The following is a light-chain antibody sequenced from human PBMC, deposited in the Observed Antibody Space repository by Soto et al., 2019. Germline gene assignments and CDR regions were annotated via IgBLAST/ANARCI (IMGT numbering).Light chain of an antibody. CDR1: QSVSNN. CDR3: QQYNNWPPIT. Sequence: EVMMTQSPATLSVSPGDTATLSCRASQSVSNNLAWYQQKPCQAPRLLIYSASTRATDVPARFSGSGSGTEFTLTISSLQSEDFALYYCQQYNNWPPITFGQGTRLEIK. V-gene: IGKV3-15*01. J-gene: IGKJ5*01. CDR2: SAS.